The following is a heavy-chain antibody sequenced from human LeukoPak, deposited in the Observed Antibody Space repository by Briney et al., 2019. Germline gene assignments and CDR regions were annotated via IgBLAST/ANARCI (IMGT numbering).Heavy chain of an antibody. Sequence: GGSLRLSCAASGFTFSSYTMNWVRQAPGKGLERVPSISSSSSYIYYADSVKGRFTISRDNAKNSLYLQMNSLRAADTAVYYCASESYDSSGYYYVWGQGTLVTVSS. D-gene: IGHD3-22*01. J-gene: IGHJ4*02. CDR3: ASESYDSSGYYYV. V-gene: IGHV3-21*01. CDR2: ISSSSSYI. CDR1: GFTFSSYT.